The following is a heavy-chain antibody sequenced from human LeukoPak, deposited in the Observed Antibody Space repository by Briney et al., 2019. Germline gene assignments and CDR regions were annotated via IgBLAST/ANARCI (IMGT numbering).Heavy chain of an antibody. J-gene: IGHJ4*02. V-gene: IGHV5-10-1*04. CDR2: IAPSDSYT. Sequence: GESLRISCKVSGYSFPSYWITWVRQVPGKGLEWMGRIAPSDSYTNYSPSFQGQVTISADKSISTAYLQWSSLKASDTAIYYCARHPGVIVPIDYWGQGTLVTASS. CDR1: GYSFPSYW. D-gene: IGHD3-16*02. CDR3: ARHPGVIVPIDY.